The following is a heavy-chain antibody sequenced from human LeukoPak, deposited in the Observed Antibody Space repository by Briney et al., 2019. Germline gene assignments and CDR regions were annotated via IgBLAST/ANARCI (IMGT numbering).Heavy chain of an antibody. CDR1: GFSFRDYT. D-gene: IGHD1/OR15-1a*01. V-gene: IGHV3-21*01. Sequence: SGGSLRLSCAASGFSFRDYTMNWVRQAPGKGPEWVASISSSSSYIYFANSVRGRFSISRDNAKNSLYLQMNSLRAEDTAVYYCAKDSPSRTATTEVPVDYWGQGTLVTVSS. J-gene: IGHJ4*02. CDR3: AKDSPSRTATTEVPVDY. CDR2: ISSSSSYI.